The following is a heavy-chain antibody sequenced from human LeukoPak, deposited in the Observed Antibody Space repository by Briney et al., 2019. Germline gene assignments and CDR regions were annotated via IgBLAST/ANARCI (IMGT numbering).Heavy chain of an antibody. CDR3: ARGFYYYGLDV. J-gene: IGHJ6*02. CDR2: MNPNNGNT. CDR1: GYTFTRYD. V-gene: IGHV1-8*01. Sequence: ASVKVSCKASGYTFTRYDINWVRQAPGLGLEWLGWMNPNNGNTGYAQKFQGRVTMTRSTSIDTAYMELNTLTSDDTAAYYCARGFYYYGLDVWGQGTTVTVSS.